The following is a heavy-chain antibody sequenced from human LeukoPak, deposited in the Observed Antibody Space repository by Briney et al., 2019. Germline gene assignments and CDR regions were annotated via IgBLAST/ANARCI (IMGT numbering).Heavy chain of an antibody. D-gene: IGHD2-2*01. CDR1: GFTFDDYG. CDR2: INWNGGST. CDR3: AKDRHCSSISCYRGYFDY. V-gene: IGHV3-20*04. J-gene: IGHJ4*02. Sequence: GGSLRLSCAASGFTFDDYGMSWVRQAPGKGLEWVSGINWNGGSTGYADSVKGRFTVSRDNAKSSLYLQMNSLRAEDTAVYYCAKDRHCSSISCYRGYFDYWGQGTLVTVSS.